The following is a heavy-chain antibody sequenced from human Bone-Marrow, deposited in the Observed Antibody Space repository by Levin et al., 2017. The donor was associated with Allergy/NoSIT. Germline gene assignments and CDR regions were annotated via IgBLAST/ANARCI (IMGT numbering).Heavy chain of an antibody. V-gene: IGHV1-2*06. CDR1: GYTFTDYH. D-gene: IGHD2-15*01. CDR3: ARDREWWELSLQF. CDR2: MHPKSGGT. J-gene: IGHJ4*02. Sequence: ASVKVSCKASGYTFTDYHINWVRQAPGQGLEWMGRMHPKSGGTHYAQKFQGRLTLTRDTSTMSVYMELRNLRFDDTAVYYCARDREWWELSLQFWGQGPLVTVSS.